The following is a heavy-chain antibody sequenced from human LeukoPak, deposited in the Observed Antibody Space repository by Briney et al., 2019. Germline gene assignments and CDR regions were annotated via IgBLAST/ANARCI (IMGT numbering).Heavy chain of an antibody. D-gene: IGHD3-3*01. V-gene: IGHV4-34*01. CDR1: GGSFSGYY. Sequence: PSETLSLTCAVYGGSFSGYYWSWIRQPPGKGLEWIGEINHSGSTNYNPSLKSRVTISVDTSKNQFSLKLSSVTAADTAVYYCARGFCFLGDRGRDYFDSGGREPLAPVPS. J-gene: IGHJ4*02. CDR2: INHSGST. CDR3: ARGFCFLGDRGRDYFDS.